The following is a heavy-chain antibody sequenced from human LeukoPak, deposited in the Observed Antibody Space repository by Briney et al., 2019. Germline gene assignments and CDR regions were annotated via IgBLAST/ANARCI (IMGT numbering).Heavy chain of an antibody. CDR2: INPSGGST. CDR3: ARDNSVEDTAWWFDP. CDR1: GYTFTSYY. J-gene: IGHJ5*02. D-gene: IGHD4-23*01. V-gene: IGHV1-46*01. Sequence: GASVKVSCKASGYTFTSYYMHWVRQAPGQGLEWMGIINPSGGSTSYAQKFQGRVTMTRDMSTSTDYMELSSLRSEDTAVYYCARDNSVEDTAWWFDPWGLGTHVTVSS.